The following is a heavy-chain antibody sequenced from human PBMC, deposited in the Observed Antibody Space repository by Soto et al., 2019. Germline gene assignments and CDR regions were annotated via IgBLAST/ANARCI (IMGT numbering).Heavy chain of an antibody. CDR1: GGSISSSY. CDR3: ARHVGPAANYFAH. Sequence: QVQLQESGPGLVKPSETLSLTCTVSGGSISSSYLSCIRQPPGKGQVWLRYIYYSGSTNYSPSLECRLTIPVDTPNPHFRRKLSSVTVADTDVYYCARHVGPAANYFAHWGQGTLVTGSS. CDR2: IYYSGST. D-gene: IGHD2-2*01. V-gene: IGHV4-59*08. J-gene: IGHJ4*02.